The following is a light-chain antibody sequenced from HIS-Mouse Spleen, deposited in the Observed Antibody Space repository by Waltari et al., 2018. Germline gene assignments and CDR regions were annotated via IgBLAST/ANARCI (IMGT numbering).Light chain of an antibody. V-gene: IGLV3-10*01. J-gene: IGLJ2*01. CDR3: YSTDSSGNHRV. Sequence: SYELTQPPSASLSPGQTARIICSGDALPTKYAYWYHQKSGQAPVLVIYEDSKRPSGIPERFSGSSSGTMATLTISGAQVEDEADYYCYSTDSSGNHRVFGGGTKLTVL. CDR2: EDS. CDR1: ALPTKY.